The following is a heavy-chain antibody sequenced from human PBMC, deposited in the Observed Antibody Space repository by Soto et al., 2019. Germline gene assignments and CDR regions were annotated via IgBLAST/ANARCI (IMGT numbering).Heavy chain of an antibody. V-gene: IGHV3-23*01. J-gene: IGHJ4*02. Sequence: EQLLESGGGLVQPGGSLTLSCAASGFTFNHYGMAWVRQAPGKGLEWVSVISGSGVTTYYADSVKGRFTISRDNSKSTVYLQMNSLRVEDSALYSCAKGIVLGASTIEFWGPGTLVTVSS. CDR3: AKGIVLGASTIEF. CDR1: GFTFNHYG. D-gene: IGHD6-6*01. CDR2: ISGSGVTT.